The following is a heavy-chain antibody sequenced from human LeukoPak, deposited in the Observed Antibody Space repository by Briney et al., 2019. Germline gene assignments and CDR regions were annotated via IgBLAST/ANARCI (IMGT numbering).Heavy chain of an antibody. CDR2: INHSGST. CDR3: ATRDV. V-gene: IGHV4-34*01. Sequence: PSETLSLTCSVSGGSFSIYCWSWIRQPPGKGLEWIGEINHSGSTNYNPSLKSRVTISVDTSKNQFSLRLSSVTAADTAVYYCATRDVWGQGTTVTVSS. J-gene: IGHJ6*02. CDR1: GGSFSIYC.